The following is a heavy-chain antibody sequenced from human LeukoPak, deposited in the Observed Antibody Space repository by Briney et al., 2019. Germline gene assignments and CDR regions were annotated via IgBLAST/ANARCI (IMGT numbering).Heavy chain of an antibody. D-gene: IGHD4-17*01. CDR1: GGSISSSSYY. Sequence: SETLSLTCTVSGGSISSSSYYWGWLRQPPGKGLEWIAYIYYSGSTNYNPSLKSRVTISVDTSKNQFSLKLNSVTAADTAVYYCARDGYGDFYFDSWGQGTLVTVSS. CDR3: ARDGYGDFYFDS. J-gene: IGHJ4*02. CDR2: IYYSGST. V-gene: IGHV4-61*01.